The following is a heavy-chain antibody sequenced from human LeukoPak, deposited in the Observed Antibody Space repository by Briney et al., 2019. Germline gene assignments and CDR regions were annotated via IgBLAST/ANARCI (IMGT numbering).Heavy chain of an antibody. CDR2: IYYSGST. Sequence: SETLSLTCTVPGGSISSYYWSWIRQPPGKGLEWIGYIYYSGSTNYNPSLKSRVTISVDTSKNQFSLKLSSVTAADTAVYYCARDTYGHYFDYWGQGTLVTVSS. D-gene: IGHD4-17*01. V-gene: IGHV4-59*01. CDR1: GGSISSYY. J-gene: IGHJ4*02. CDR3: ARDTYGHYFDY.